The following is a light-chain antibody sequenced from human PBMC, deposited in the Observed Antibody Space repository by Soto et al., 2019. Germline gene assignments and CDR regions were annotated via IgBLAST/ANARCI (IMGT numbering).Light chain of an antibody. V-gene: IGKV3-15*01. CDR2: GAS. Sequence: EILMTQSPVTLSVSPGDSATLSCRASQSVAYTLAWYQQKPGQAPRLLIYGASTRATDIPARFSGSGFGTEFTLTINSLQSEDFAVYYCQQYNDWPPYTFGQGTKLHIK. J-gene: IGKJ2*01. CDR3: QQYNDWPPYT. CDR1: QSVAYT.